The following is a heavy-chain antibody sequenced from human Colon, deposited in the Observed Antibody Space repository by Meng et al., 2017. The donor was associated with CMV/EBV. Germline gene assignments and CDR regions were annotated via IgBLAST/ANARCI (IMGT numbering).Heavy chain of an antibody. Sequence: GESLKISCAASGFTFDDYGMSWVRQAPGKGLEWVSGINWNGGSTGYADSVKGRFTISRDNAKNSLYLQMNSLGAEDTALYYCARDREWRGYDFWSGYDYWGQGTLVTVSS. CDR3: ARDREWRGYDFWSGYDY. CDR1: GFTFDDYG. J-gene: IGHJ4*02. V-gene: IGHV3-20*04. CDR2: INWNGGST. D-gene: IGHD3-3*01.